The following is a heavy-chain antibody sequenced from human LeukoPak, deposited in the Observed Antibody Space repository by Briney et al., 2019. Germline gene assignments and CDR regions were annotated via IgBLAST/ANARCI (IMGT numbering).Heavy chain of an antibody. CDR1: GGSFSGYY. CDR2: IYYSGST. V-gene: IGHV4-39*01. D-gene: IGHD2-2*01. Sequence: SETLSLTCAVSGGSFSGYYWGWIRQPPGKGLEWIGIIYYSGSTYYNPSLKSRLTISVDTSKNQFSLKLSSVTATDTAVYYCARRGYCSSTSCYEYWFDPWGQGTLVTVSS. J-gene: IGHJ5*02. CDR3: ARRGYCSSTSCYEYWFDP.